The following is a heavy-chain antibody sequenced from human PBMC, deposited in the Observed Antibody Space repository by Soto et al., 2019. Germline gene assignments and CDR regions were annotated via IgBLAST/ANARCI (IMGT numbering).Heavy chain of an antibody. V-gene: IGHV4-34*01. CDR1: GGSFSGYY. CDR3: ARGVRAGTYYYYYMDV. CDR2: INHSGST. Sequence: SETLSLTCAVYGGSFSGYYWSWIRQPPGKGLGWIGEINHSGSTNYNPSLKSRVTISVDTSKNQFSLKLSSVTAADTAVYYCARGVRAGTYYYYYMDVWGKGTAVTVSS. J-gene: IGHJ6*03. D-gene: IGHD6-19*01.